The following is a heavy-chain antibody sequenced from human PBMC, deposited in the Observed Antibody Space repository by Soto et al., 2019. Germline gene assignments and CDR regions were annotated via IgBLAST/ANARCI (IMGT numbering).Heavy chain of an antibody. V-gene: IGHV4-38-2*01. Sequence: PSETLSLTCAVSGYSISSGYYWGWIRQPPGKGLEWIGSIYHSVSTYYNPSLKSRVTISVDTSKNQFSLKLSSVTAADKAVYYCARVDGHRSGYYYDYWGQGTLVTVCS. CDR3: ARVDGHRSGYYYDY. CDR1: GYSISSGYY. J-gene: IGHJ4*02. D-gene: IGHD3-22*01. CDR2: IYHSVST.